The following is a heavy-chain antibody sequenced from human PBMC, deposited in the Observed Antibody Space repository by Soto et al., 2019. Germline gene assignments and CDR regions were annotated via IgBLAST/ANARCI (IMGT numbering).Heavy chain of an antibody. CDR3: AGPKIGSYYY. V-gene: IGHV4-59*01. CDR2: IYYSGST. CDR1: GGSISSYY. J-gene: IGHJ4*02. Sequence: QAQLQESGPGLVKPSETLSLTCTVSGGSISSYYWSWIRQPPGKGLEWIGYIYYSGSTNYNPSLKSRVTISVDTSKNQFSLKLSSVTAADTAVYYCAGPKIGSYYYWGQGTLVTVSS. D-gene: IGHD1-26*01.